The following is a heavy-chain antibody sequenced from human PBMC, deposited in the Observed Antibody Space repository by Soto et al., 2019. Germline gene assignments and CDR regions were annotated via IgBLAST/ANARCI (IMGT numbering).Heavy chain of an antibody. CDR2: IYASGST. V-gene: IGHV4-4*07. J-gene: IGHJ4*02. D-gene: IGHD6-19*01. CDR3: ARSGYSSGWYTAFDS. Sequence: SETLSLTCTVSGDSISGYYWSWIRQPAGKGLEWIGRIYASGSTISNPSLRSRVALSVDTSKNQFSLKLNSVTAADTAMYYCARSGYSSGWYTAFDSWSQGTLVTVSS. CDR1: GDSISGYY.